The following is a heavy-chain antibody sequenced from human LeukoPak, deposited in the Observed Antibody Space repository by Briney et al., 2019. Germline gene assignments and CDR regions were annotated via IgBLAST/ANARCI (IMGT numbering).Heavy chain of an antibody. Sequence: RASVKVCCKASGYTFTVYYMQWVRQAPGQGPEWMGWINPNSGDTNYAQKFQGRVTMTRDTSISTAYMELSRLRFDDTAVYYCARVGTISSGWYFFDFWGQGTLVTVSS. CDR2: INPNSGDT. CDR1: GYTFTVYY. V-gene: IGHV1-2*02. D-gene: IGHD6-19*01. J-gene: IGHJ4*02. CDR3: ARVGTISSGWYFFDF.